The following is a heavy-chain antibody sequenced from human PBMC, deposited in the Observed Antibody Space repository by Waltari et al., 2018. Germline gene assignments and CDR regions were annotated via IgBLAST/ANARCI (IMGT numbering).Heavy chain of an antibody. D-gene: IGHD2-2*01. Sequence: EVQLVESGGGLVQPGGSLRLSCAASGFTFSSYNMNWVRQAPGQGLEWVSYRRGGRKKIDYADEVKGRCTMSRDNERNSLYMQMKSLRAEDRAIYDCARDAPSMVVVPPGFEHWGQGTVVTVSS. CDR1: GFTFSSYN. CDR3: ARDAPSMVVVPPGFEH. J-gene: IGHJ4*02. V-gene: IGHV3-48*01. CDR2: RRGGRKKI.